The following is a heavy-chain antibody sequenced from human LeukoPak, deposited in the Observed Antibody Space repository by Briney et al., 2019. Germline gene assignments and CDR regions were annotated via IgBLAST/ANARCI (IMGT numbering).Heavy chain of an antibody. CDR2: INPSDSDT. Sequence: GESLKISCKGSGYSFTSYWIGWVRQMPGKGLGWMGIINPSDSDTRYSPSFQGQVTISADKSISTAYLQWSSLKASDTAMYYCASGVYYDSSGYYLDYWGQGTLVTVSS. J-gene: IGHJ4*02. V-gene: IGHV5-51*01. CDR1: GYSFTSYW. CDR3: ASGVYYDSSGYYLDY. D-gene: IGHD3-22*01.